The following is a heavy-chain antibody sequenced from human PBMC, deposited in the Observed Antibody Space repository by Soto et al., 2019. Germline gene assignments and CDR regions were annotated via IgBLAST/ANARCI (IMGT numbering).Heavy chain of an antibody. CDR3: AAGGQLVGTGFDY. V-gene: IGHV4-4*02. CDR2: IYHSGST. Sequence: PSETLSLTCAVSGGSISSSNWWSWVRQPPGKGLEWIGEIYHSGSTNYNPSLKSRVTISVDKSKNQFSLKLSSVTAADTAVYYCAAGGQLVGTGFDYWGQGTLVTVPS. D-gene: IGHD6-6*01. CDR1: GGSISSSNW. J-gene: IGHJ4*02.